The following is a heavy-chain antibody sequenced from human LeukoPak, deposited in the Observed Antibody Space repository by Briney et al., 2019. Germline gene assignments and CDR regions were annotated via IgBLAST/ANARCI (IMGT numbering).Heavy chain of an antibody. D-gene: IGHD6-13*01. CDR2: IYYSGST. CDR3: ASTPAAGYYNWFDP. Sequence: SETLSLTCTVSGGSFSTYYWSWVRQPPGKGLEWIGYIYYSGSTNYNPSLKSRVTISVDTSKNQFSLKLSSVTAADTAVYYCASTPAAGYYNWFDPWGQGTLVTVSS. CDR1: GGSFSTYY. V-gene: IGHV4-59*08. J-gene: IGHJ5*02.